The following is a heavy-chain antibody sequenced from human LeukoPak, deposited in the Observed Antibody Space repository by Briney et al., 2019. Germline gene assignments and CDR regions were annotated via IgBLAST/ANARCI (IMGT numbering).Heavy chain of an antibody. CDR2: ISAYNGNT. CDR1: GYTFTSYG. V-gene: IGHV1-18*01. J-gene: IGHJ6*02. D-gene: IGHD6-13*01. CDR3: ARHIAAAGTVYYYYGMDV. Sequence: ASVKVSCKASGYTFTSYGISWVRQAPGQGLEWMGWISAYNGNTNYAQKLQGRVTMTTDTSTSTAYMELRSLRSDDTAVYYCARHIAAAGTVYYYYGMDVWGQGTTVTVSS.